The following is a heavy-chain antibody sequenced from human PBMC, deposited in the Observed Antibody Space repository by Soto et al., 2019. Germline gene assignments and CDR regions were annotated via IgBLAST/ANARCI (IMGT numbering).Heavy chain of an antibody. V-gene: IGHV3-23*01. CDR1: GFTFYNYA. CDR2: ISGGGDGT. Sequence: EVQLLESGGGLVRPGGSLRLSCAASGFTFYNYAMNWVRQAPGKGLEWVSTISGGGDGTYYADSVKGRLTISRDNSRNTVDLQMNSLRAEDTAVDYCAKKGLGSLATYCTTADCHYAFDVWGQGTLVTVSS. J-gene: IGHJ3*01. CDR3: AKKGLGSLATYCTTADCHYAFDV. D-gene: IGHD2-8*01.